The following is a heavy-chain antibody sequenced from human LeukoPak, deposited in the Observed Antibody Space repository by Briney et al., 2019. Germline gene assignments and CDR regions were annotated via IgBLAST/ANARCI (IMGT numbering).Heavy chain of an antibody. V-gene: IGHV3-72*01. D-gene: IGHD2-21*01. CDR3: ARAYY. Sequence: GGSLRLSCAASGFTFSDYYMVWVRQAPGKGLEWVGRTGNKANSYTTEYAASVKGRFTISRDDSKNSLYLQMNSLRAEDTAVYYCARAYYWGQGTMVTVSS. CDR1: GFTFSDYY. J-gene: IGHJ3*01. CDR2: TGNKANSYTT.